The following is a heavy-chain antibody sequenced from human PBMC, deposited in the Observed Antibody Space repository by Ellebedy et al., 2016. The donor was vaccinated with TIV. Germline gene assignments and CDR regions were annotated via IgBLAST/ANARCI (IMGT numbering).Heavy chain of an antibody. CDR3: AKDTGRIAIREVFDW. CDR1: GFIFSSYA. J-gene: IGHJ4*02. D-gene: IGHD2-21*01. CDR2: ISASGDST. V-gene: IGHV3-23*01. Sequence: GESLKISXAASGFIFSSYAMTWVRQAPGEGLEWVSSISASGDSTYYADSVRGRFTISRDNSKNTLYLQMNSLRAEDMAIYHCAKDTGRIAIREVFDWWGQGTLVTVSS.